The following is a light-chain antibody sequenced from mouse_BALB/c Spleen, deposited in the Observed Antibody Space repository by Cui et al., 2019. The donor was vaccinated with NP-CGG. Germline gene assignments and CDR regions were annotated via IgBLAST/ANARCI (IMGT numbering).Light chain of an antibody. CDR3: ALWYSNHWV. CDR2: GTN. J-gene: IGLJ1*01. V-gene: IGLV1*01. Sequence: QAVVTQESALTTSPGETVTLTCRPSTGAFTTSNYANWVQEKPDHLFTGLIGGTNNRAPGVPARFSGSLIGDKAALTITGAQTEDEAIYFCALWYSNHWVFGGGTKLTVL. CDR1: TGAFTTSNY.